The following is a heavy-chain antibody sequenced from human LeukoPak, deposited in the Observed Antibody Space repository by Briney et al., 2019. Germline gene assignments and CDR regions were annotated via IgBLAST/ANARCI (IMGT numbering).Heavy chain of an antibody. CDR1: GYTFTIYG. CDR2: INPNSGGT. D-gene: IGHD2-2*02. Sequence: ASVTVSCTASGYTFTIYGISWVRQAPGQGQEWMGWINPNSGGTNYAQKFQGRVTMTRDTSISTAYMELSRLRSDDTGVYYGARGQCSSINCYIAFDIWGQGTMVTVSS. J-gene: IGHJ3*02. V-gene: IGHV1-2*02. CDR3: ARGQCSSINCYIAFDI.